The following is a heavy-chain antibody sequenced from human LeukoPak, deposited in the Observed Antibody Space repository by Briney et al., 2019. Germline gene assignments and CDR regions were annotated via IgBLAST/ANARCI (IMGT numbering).Heavy chain of an antibody. CDR1: GYTFTGYY. D-gene: IGHD2-2*01. Sequence: ASVKVSCKASGYTFTGYYMHWVRQTPGQGLEWMGWINPNSGGTNYAQKFQGRVTTTRDTSISTAYMELSRLRSDDTAVYYCAREEIVVPAASGDYWGQGTLVTVSS. CDR3: AREEIVVPAASGDY. J-gene: IGHJ4*02. CDR2: INPNSGGT. V-gene: IGHV1-2*02.